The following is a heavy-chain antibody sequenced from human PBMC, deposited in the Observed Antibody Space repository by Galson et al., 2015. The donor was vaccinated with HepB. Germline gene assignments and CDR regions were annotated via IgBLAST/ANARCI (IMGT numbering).Heavy chain of an antibody. Sequence: SLRLSCTASGVTFSSYAMSWVRQAPGKGLEWVSAISGSRGSSYYAHAMKGRFTITRDNSKNTLYMQMNSLRAEDTAVYYCAKDWDPGYCSRGSFDYWGQGTLVTVSS. J-gene: IGHJ4*02. CDR2: ISGSRGSS. CDR3: AKDWDPGYCSRGSFDY. D-gene: IGHD6-13*01. V-gene: IGHV3-23*01. CDR1: GVTFSSYA.